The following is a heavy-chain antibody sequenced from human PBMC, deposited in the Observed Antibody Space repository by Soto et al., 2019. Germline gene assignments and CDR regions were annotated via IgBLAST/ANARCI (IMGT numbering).Heavy chain of an antibody. CDR1: GFTFSSYA. V-gene: IGHV3-23*01. J-gene: IGHJ4*02. D-gene: IGHD3-22*01. CDR3: AKLWPPHYYDSSGYYYW. CDR2: ISGSGGST. Sequence: WGSLRLSCAASGFTFSSYAMSWVRQAPGKGLEWVSAISGSGGSTYYADSVKGRFTISRDNPKNTLYLQMNSLRAEDTAVYYCAKLWPPHYYDSSGYYYWWGQGTLVTVSS.